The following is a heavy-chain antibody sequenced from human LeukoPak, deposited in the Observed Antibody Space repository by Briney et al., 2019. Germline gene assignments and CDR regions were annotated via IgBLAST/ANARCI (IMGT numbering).Heavy chain of an antibody. CDR1: GGSFSGYY. V-gene: IGHV4-34*01. Sequence: SETLSLTCAVYGGSFSGYYWSWIRQPPGKGLEWIGEINHSGSTNYNPSLKSRVTISVDTSKNQFSLKLSSVTAADTAVYYCARGPKRAWFDPWDQGTLVTVSS. CDR3: ARGPKRAWFDP. J-gene: IGHJ5*02. CDR2: INHSGST.